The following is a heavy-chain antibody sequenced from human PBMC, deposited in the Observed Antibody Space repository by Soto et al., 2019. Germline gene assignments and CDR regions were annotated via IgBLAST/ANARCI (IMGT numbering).Heavy chain of an antibody. Sequence: GGSLRLSCAASGFTFSSYAMSWVRQAPGKGLEWVSAISGSGGSTYYADSVKGRFTISRDNSKNTLYLQMNSLRAEDTAVYYFAKDGIVVVPAARLTWFDPWGQGTLVTVSS. CDR2: ISGSGGST. CDR1: GFTFSSYA. CDR3: AKDGIVVVPAARLTWFDP. D-gene: IGHD2-2*01. J-gene: IGHJ5*02. V-gene: IGHV3-23*01.